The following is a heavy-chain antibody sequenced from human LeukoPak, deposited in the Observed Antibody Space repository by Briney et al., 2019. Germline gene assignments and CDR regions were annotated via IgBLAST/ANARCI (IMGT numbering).Heavy chain of an antibody. CDR1: GGTFSSYA. CDR3: ASSSSSPKGDDAFDI. CDR2: IIPIFGTA. Sequence: ASVKVSCKASGGTFSSYAISWVRQAPGQGLEWMGGIIPIFGTANYAQKFQGRVTITADESTSTAYMELSSLRSEDTAVYYCASSSSSPKGDDAFDIWGQGTMVTVSS. J-gene: IGHJ3*02. D-gene: IGHD6-13*01. V-gene: IGHV1-69*13.